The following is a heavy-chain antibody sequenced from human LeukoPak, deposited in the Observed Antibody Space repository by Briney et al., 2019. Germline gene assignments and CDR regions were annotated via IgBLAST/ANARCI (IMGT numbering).Heavy chain of an antibody. J-gene: IGHJ6*02. CDR2: ISAYNGNT. CDR3: ARDIVVVVAAKSTYYYYYGMDV. Sequence: ASVKVSCKASGYTFTSYGISWVRQAPGQGLEWMGWISAYNGNTNYAQKLQGRVTMTTDTSTSTAYMELRSLRSDDTVVYYCARDIVVVVAAKSTYYYYYGMDVWGQGTTVTVSS. V-gene: IGHV1-18*01. CDR1: GYTFTSYG. D-gene: IGHD2-15*01.